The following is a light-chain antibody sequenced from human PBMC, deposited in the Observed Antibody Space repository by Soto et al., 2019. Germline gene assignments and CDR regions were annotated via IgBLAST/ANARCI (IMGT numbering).Light chain of an antibody. CDR2: GAS. V-gene: IGKV3-20*01. CDR3: QQYRDSRT. CDR1: QSVSASY. Sequence: EIVLTQSPGTLSLSPGERATLSCRASQSVSASYLAWYQQKPGQAPRLLIYGASSRATGIPDRFSGSGSGTDFTLTISRLEPEDFAVYYCQQYRDSRTFGLGTKVDIK. J-gene: IGKJ1*01.